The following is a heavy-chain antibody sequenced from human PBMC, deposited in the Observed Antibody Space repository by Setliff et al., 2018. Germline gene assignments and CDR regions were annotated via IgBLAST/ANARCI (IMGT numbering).Heavy chain of an antibody. CDR1: GGSISSPNW. D-gene: IGHD3-3*01. CDR2: INHSGST. Sequence: PSETLSLTCAVSGGSISSPNWWNWVRQPPGKGLEWIGEINHSGSTKCNPSLKSRVTLSVDTPKNQFSLELTSVTAADTAVYYCARDRGYNFWSGYSNAFDIWGQGTMVTVS. J-gene: IGHJ3*02. V-gene: IGHV4-4*02. CDR3: ARDRGYNFWSGYSNAFDI.